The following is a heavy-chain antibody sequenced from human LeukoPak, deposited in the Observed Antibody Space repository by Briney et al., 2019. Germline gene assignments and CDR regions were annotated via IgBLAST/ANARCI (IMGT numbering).Heavy chain of an antibody. CDR2: VQLDGSGQ. Sequence: PGGTLTLSCAVSGVTFSRSDMHWVRQPPGKGLEWVAIVQLDGSGQYHPDPEKGRFTISRDTSKTTLHLLMNSLSAEDTAVYYCARGVTSWASLDYWGHGTVVTVSS. CDR3: ARGVTSWASLDY. D-gene: IGHD3-16*01. J-gene: IGHJ4*01. CDR1: GVTFSRSD. V-gene: IGHV3-30*02.